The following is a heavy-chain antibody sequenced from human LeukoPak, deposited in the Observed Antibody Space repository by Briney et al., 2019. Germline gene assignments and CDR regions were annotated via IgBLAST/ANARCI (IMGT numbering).Heavy chain of an antibody. CDR3: ASAGGRGITIFGAYAFDI. V-gene: IGHV3-21*01. CDR2: ISSSSSYI. D-gene: IGHD3-3*01. CDR1: GFTFSSYS. J-gene: IGHJ3*02. Sequence: GGSLRLSCAASGFTFSSYSMNWVRQAPGEGLEWVSSISSSSSYIYYADSVKGRFTISRDNAKNSLYLQMNSLRAEDTAVYYCASAGGRGITIFGAYAFDIWGQGTMVTVSS.